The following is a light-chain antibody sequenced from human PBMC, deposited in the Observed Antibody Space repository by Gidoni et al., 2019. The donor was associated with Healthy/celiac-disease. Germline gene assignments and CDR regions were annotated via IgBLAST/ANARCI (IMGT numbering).Light chain of an antibody. V-gene: IGKV3-11*01. CDR2: DAS. Sequence: EIVLTQSPVTLSLSPGERPTLSCRARQSVSSYLAWYHQKPGQGPRLLIYDASNRATGIPARFSGSGSGTELTLTISSLEPEDFAVYYCQQRSNWPPMDTFGQGTKLEIK. CDR1: QSVSSY. CDR3: QQRSNWPPMDT. J-gene: IGKJ2*01.